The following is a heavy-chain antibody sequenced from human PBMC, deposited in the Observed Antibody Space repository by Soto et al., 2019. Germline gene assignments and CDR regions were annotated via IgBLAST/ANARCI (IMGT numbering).Heavy chain of an antibody. CDR3: TRGGVYSGYEPFDY. D-gene: IGHD5-12*01. CDR2: INGGGSSA. J-gene: IGHJ4*02. V-gene: IGHV3-74*01. CDR1: GFSFSIFW. Sequence: EVQLVESGGDLVQPGGSLRLSCAASGFSFSIFWMHWVRQAPGKGLVWVSSINGGGSSADYADSVKGRFTFARDNAKNTVYLQMNSLRAEDTAVYYCTRGGVYSGYEPFDYWGQGTLVTVSS.